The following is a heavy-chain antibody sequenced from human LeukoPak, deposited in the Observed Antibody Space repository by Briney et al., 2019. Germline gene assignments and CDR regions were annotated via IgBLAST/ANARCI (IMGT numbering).Heavy chain of an antibody. V-gene: IGHV3-30*04. CDR1: GFTFSSYA. CDR2: ISYDGSNK. J-gene: IGHJ4*02. D-gene: IGHD6-19*01. Sequence: GGSLRLSRAASGFTFSSYAMHWVRQAPGKGLEWVAVISYDGSNKYYADSVKGRFTISRDNSKNTLYLQMNSLRAEDTAVYYCARDRWPLAVAGFFDYWGQGTLVTVSS. CDR3: ARDRWPLAVAGFFDY.